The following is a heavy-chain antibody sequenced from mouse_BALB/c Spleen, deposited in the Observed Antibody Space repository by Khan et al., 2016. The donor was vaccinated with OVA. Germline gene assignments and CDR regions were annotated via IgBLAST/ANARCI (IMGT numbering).Heavy chain of an antibody. V-gene: IGHV1-4*01. Sequence: QVQLKQSGAELVRPGASVKLSCAASGYTFTSYTMYWVKQRPGKGLEWIGSINPSGGYTKYHEKLKDQATLSADKSSSTAYLQMSSLTSEDSAVYYCARTHERWGQGTMLTVSA. CDR3: ARTHER. J-gene: IGHJ2*01. CDR2: INPSGGYT. CDR1: GYTFTSYT.